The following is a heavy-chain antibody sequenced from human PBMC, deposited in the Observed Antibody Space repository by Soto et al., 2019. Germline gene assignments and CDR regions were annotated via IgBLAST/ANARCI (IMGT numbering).Heavy chain of an antibody. CDR3: AREGNLGRWIQPLDS. CDR1: GDSVSSYS. CDR2: IHYNGNT. D-gene: IGHD2-2*03. J-gene: IGHJ4*02. V-gene: IGHV4-59*02. Sequence: PSETLSITCTVSGDSVSSYSWTGIRQPPGKGLEWIGNIHYNGNTKYSPSLRSRVTMSVDTSKNHFSLKLISVTTADTAVYFCAREGNLGRWIQPLDSWGQGTLVTVSS.